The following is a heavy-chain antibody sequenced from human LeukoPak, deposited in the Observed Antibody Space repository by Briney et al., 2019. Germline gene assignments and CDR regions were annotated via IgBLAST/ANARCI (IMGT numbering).Heavy chain of an antibody. CDR1: GFTFSSYA. CDR3: ARLGPGRYDSSGYEDY. J-gene: IGHJ4*02. Sequence: GGSLRLSCAASGFTFSSYAMHWVRQAPGKGLEWVAVISYDGSNKYYADSVKGRFTISRDNSKNTLYLQMNSLRAEDTAVYYCARLGPGRYDSSGYEDYWGQGTLVTVSS. V-gene: IGHV3-30-3*01. CDR2: ISYDGSNK. D-gene: IGHD3-22*01.